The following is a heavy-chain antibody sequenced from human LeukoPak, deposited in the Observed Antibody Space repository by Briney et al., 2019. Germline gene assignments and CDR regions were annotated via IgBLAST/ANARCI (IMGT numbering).Heavy chain of an antibody. CDR1: GYTFTSNY. CDR2: IYPRDGST. J-gene: IGHJ4*02. D-gene: IGHD4-17*01. CDR3: ARNHRLGYGDLPRDY. Sequence: ASVKVSCKASGYTFTSNYIHWVRQAPGQGLEWMGMIYPRDGSTSYAQKFQGRVTMTRDTSTSTVYMELSSLRSEDTAVYYCARNHRLGYGDLPRDYWGQGTLVTVSS. V-gene: IGHV1-46*01.